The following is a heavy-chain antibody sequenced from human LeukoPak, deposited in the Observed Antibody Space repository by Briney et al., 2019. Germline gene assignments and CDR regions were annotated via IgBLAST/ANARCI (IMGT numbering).Heavy chain of an antibody. CDR3: ARPSSSGSSGSEFDY. Sequence: GGSLRLSCAASGFTFSSYEMNWVRQAPWKGLEWVSYISSSGSTIYYADSVKGRFTISRDNAKNSLYLQMNSLRAEDTAVYYCARPSSSGSSGSEFDYWGQGTLVTVSS. CDR2: ISSSGSTI. J-gene: IGHJ4*02. V-gene: IGHV3-48*03. CDR1: GFTFSSYE. D-gene: IGHD3-22*01.